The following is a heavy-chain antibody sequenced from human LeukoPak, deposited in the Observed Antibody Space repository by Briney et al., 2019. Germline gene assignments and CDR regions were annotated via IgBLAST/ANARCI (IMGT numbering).Heavy chain of an antibody. Sequence: ASVKVSCKASGYTFTGYYMHWVRQAPGQGLEWMGWINPNSGGTNYAQKFQGRVTMTRDTSISTSYMELSRLRSDDTAVYYCARAWLRLNPYFDYWGQGTLVTVSS. CDR3: ARAWLRLNPYFDY. CDR2: INPNSGGT. CDR1: GYTFTGYY. D-gene: IGHD5-12*01. J-gene: IGHJ4*02. V-gene: IGHV1-2*02.